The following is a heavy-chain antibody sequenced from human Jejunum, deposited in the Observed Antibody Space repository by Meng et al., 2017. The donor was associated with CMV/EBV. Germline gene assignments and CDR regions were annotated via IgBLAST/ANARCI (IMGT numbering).Heavy chain of an antibody. Sequence: HLPGPGPRRVNPSQTRSPPCTVLGDSISSGDYSWNWIRQSPGKGLEWIGYIYYNGNAYYNPSLQSRVSISVDTSKNEFSLNLNSVTAADTALYFCARGGIFRGIDYWGQGTLVTVSS. V-gene: IGHV4-30-4*08. CDR3: ARGGIFRGIDY. J-gene: IGHJ4*02. D-gene: IGHD3-10*01. CDR2: IYYNGNA. CDR1: GDSISSGDYS.